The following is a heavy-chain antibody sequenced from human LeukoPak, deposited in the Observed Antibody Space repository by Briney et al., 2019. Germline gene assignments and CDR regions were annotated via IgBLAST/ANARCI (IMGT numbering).Heavy chain of an antibody. V-gene: IGHV3-21*01. CDR2: ISSGGTSM. CDR1: GFNFNAYS. J-gene: IGHJ6*02. CDR3: ARGRYYGMDV. Sequence: GGSLRLSCAASGFNFNAYSMNWVRQAPGKGLEWVSSISSGGTSMYYADSVKGRFTISRDNAKNTLYLQMNSLRAEDTAVYYCARGRYYGMDVWGQGTTVTVSS.